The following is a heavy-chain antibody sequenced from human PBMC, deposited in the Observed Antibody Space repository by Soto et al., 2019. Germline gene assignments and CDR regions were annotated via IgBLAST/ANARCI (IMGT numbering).Heavy chain of an antibody. CDR1: DDSISSRSYY. Sequence: LQQHRLGPGPKTPSETLSLTCTVSDDSISSRSYYWGWIRQPPGKGLEWIGSIYYSGSTYYNPSLKSRVTISVDTSKNQFSLKLSSVTAADTAVYYCARALAARYYGMDVWGQGTTVTVSS. CDR2: IYYSGST. CDR3: ARALAARYYGMDV. D-gene: IGHD6-6*01. J-gene: IGHJ6*02. V-gene: IGHV4-39*01.